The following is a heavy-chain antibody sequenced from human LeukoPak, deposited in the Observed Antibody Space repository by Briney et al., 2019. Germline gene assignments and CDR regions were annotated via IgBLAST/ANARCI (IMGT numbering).Heavy chain of an antibody. D-gene: IGHD1-26*01. Sequence: GGSLRHSCAASGFTFSSYNMNWVRQAPGKGLEWVSSISSSSTYIYYADSVKGRFTISRDNAKKSLYLQMNSLRAEDTAVYYCARDQGGSDPYYFDYWGQGTLVTVSS. CDR2: ISSSSTYI. CDR1: GFTFSSYN. CDR3: ARDQGGSDPYYFDY. V-gene: IGHV3-21*01. J-gene: IGHJ4*02.